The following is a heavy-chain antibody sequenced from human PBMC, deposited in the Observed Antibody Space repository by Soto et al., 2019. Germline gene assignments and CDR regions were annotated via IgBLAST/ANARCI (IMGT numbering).Heavy chain of an antibody. V-gene: IGHV1-3*01. D-gene: IGHD2-15*01. CDR1: GYTFTSYA. CDR3: ARTNRSLGYCSGGSCYTRVFDY. Sequence: GASVKVSCKASGYTFTSYAMHWVRQAPGQRLEWMGWINAGNGNTKYSQKFQGRVTITRDTSASTAYMELSSLRSEDTAVCYCARTNRSLGYCSGGSCYTRVFDYWGQGTLVTVSS. J-gene: IGHJ4*02. CDR2: INAGNGNT.